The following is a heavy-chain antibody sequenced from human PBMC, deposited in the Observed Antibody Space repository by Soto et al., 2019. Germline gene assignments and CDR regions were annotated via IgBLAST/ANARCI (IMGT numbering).Heavy chain of an antibody. D-gene: IGHD6-13*01. CDR2: INSDGSST. Sequence: VQLVESGGGLVQPGGSLRLSCAASGFIFSNYWMHWVRQAPGKGLVWVSRINSDGSSTNYADSVKGRFTISRDNAKNTLSLQMNSLRAEDTAVYYCAELDSGDYWGQGTLVTVSS. CDR3: AELDSGDY. CDR1: GFIFSNYW. J-gene: IGHJ4*02. V-gene: IGHV3-74*01.